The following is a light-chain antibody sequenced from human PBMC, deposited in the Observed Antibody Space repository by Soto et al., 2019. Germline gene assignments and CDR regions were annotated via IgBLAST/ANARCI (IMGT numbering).Light chain of an antibody. CDR1: QSVSSNY. CDR2: GAS. J-gene: IGKJ1*01. Sequence: EIVLTQPPGTLSLSPGERVTLSCRASQSVSSNYLAWYQQKPGQAPRLLIYGASSRATGIPDRFSGSGSGTDFTLTISRLEPEDFAVYYCQQYGSSRWTFGQGTKVDIK. V-gene: IGKV3-20*01. CDR3: QQYGSSRWT.